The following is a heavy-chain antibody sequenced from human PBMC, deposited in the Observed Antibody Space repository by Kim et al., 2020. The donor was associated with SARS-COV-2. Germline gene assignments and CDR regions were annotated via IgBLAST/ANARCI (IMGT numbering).Heavy chain of an antibody. J-gene: IGHJ6*02. CDR3: ARENYYGSGSFYYYYYYGMDV. Sequence: GGSLRLSCAASGFTFSSYAMHWVRQAPGKGLDWVAVISYDGSNKYYADSVKGRFTISRDNSKNTLYLQMNSLRAEDTAVYYCARENYYGSGSFYYYYYYGMDVWGQGTTVTVSS. D-gene: IGHD3-10*01. V-gene: IGHV3-30*04. CDR2: ISYDGSNK. CDR1: GFTFSSYA.